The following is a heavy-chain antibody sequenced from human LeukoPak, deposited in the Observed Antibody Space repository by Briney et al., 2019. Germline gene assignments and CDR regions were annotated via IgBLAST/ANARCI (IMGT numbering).Heavy chain of an antibody. Sequence: PGGSLRLSCAAPGFTFSSYAMSWVRQAPGKGLEWVSAISGSGGSTYYADSVKGRFTISRDNSKNTLYLQMNSLRAEDTAVYYCAKEGGYDFWSGYFDYWGQGTLVTVSS. J-gene: IGHJ4*02. CDR3: AKEGGYDFWSGYFDY. CDR1: GFTFSSYA. D-gene: IGHD3-3*01. CDR2: ISGSGGST. V-gene: IGHV3-23*01.